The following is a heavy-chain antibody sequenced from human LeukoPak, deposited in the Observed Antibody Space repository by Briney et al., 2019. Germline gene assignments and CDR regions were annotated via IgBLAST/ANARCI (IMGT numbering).Heavy chain of an antibody. CDR3: ARVRRDYDSSGYYPHYFDY. CDR2: IYYSGST. Sequence: SETLSLTCTVSGGSISSYYWSWIRQPPEKGLEWIGYIYYSGSTNYNPSLKSRVTISVDTSKNQFSLKLSSVTAADTAVYYCARVRRDYDSSGYYPHYFDYWGQGTLVTVSS. V-gene: IGHV4-59*01. CDR1: GGSISSYY. J-gene: IGHJ4*02. D-gene: IGHD3-22*01.